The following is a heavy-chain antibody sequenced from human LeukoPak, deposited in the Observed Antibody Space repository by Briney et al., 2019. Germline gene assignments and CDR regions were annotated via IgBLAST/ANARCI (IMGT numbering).Heavy chain of an antibody. J-gene: IGHJ6*02. CDR2: IKTDGSEK. V-gene: IGHV3-7*01. CDR1: GFIFSDYW. Sequence: RPGGSLRLSCAASGFIFSDYWMSWVRQAPGKGLEWVANIKTDGSEKYYVDSVKGRFTISRDNAKNSLYLQINSPRVEDTAVYYCARNPRALADVWGQGTTVTVSS. CDR3: ARNPRALADV. D-gene: IGHD3-3*02.